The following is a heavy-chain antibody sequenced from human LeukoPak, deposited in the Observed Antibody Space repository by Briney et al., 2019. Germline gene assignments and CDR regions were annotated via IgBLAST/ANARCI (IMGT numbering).Heavy chain of an antibody. CDR2: ISSSSSYI. CDR1: GFTFSSYS. J-gene: IGHJ3*02. D-gene: IGHD3-10*01. Sequence: PGGSLRLSFAASGFTFSSYSMNWVRQAPGKGLEWVSSISSSSSYIYYADSVKGRFTISRDNAKNSLYLQMNSLRAEDTAVYYCARDLTYGSGSGGDAFDIWGQGTMVTVSS. V-gene: IGHV3-21*01. CDR3: ARDLTYGSGSGGDAFDI.